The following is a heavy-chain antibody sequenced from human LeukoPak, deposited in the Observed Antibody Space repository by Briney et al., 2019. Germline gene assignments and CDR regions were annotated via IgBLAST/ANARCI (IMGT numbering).Heavy chain of an antibody. Sequence: PGRSLRLSCAASGFTFDDYAVHWVRQAPGKGLEWVSGISWNSGSIGYADSVKGRFTISRDNAKNSLYLQMNSLRAEDTALYYCAKDGGDSGWYFEYWGQGTLVTVSS. V-gene: IGHV3-9*01. CDR3: AKDGGDSGWYFEY. CDR1: GFTFDDYA. CDR2: ISWNSGSI. J-gene: IGHJ4*02. D-gene: IGHD6-19*01.